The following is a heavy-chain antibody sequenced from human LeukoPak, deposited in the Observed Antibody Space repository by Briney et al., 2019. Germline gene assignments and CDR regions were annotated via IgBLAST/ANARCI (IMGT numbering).Heavy chain of an antibody. CDR1: GGTFSSYA. J-gene: IGHJ4*02. Sequence: SVKVSCKASGGTFSSYAISWVRQAPGQGLEWMGGIIPIFGTANYARKFQGRVTITADESTSTAYMELSSLRSEDTAVYYCARHLDIVAPFDYWGQGTLVTVSS. V-gene: IGHV1-69*13. D-gene: IGHD5-12*01. CDR3: ARHLDIVAPFDY. CDR2: IIPIFGTA.